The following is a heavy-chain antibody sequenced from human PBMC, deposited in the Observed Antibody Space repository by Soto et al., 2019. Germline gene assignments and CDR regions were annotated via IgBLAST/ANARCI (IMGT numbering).Heavy chain of an antibody. CDR1: GGTFSRHA. D-gene: IGHD3-22*01. Sequence: QVQLVQSGAAVRKPGSEVKVSGKASGGTFSRHAISWVRQAPGQGLEWMGGIIPIFGTANHAQKFQFRVTIIADESTSTVYIELSSLRSEDTAMDYCARGWGYDSNDYYYAYWGQGTLVIVA. V-gene: IGHV1-69*01. CDR2: IIPIFGTA. J-gene: IGHJ4*02. CDR3: ARGWGYDSNDYYYAY.